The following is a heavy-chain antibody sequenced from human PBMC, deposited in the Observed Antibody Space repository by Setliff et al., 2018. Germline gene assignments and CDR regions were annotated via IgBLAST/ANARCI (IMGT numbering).Heavy chain of an antibody. CDR1: GFTFSDYY. Sequence: GGSLRLSCAASGFTFSDYYMSWVRQAPGKGLEWIAYISSRSNTIYYADSVKGRFTISRDNAKNSLYLQLNSLRAEDTAVYYCATNPRKGRSGGYYYDDPYYFYMDVWGKGTTVTVSS. J-gene: IGHJ6*03. D-gene: IGHD3-22*01. V-gene: IGHV3-11*04. CDR3: ATNPRKGRSGGYYYDDPYYFYMDV. CDR2: ISSRSNTI.